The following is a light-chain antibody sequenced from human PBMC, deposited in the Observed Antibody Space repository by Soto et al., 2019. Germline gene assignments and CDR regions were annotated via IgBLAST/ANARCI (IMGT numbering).Light chain of an antibody. CDR2: EVS. V-gene: IGLV2-14*01. J-gene: IGLJ1*01. CDR1: SRDVGGYNY. Sequence: SARTRPASVSGSPGQAITISCTGTSRDVGGYNYVSWYQQHPGKAPKLMIYEVSNRPSGVSDRFSGSKSGNTASLTISGLQAEDEADYYCTSYTSSSTPVFGTGTKVTVL. CDR3: TSYTSSSTPV.